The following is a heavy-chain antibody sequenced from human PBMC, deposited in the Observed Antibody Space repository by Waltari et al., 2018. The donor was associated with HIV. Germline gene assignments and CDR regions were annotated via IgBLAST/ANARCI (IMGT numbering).Heavy chain of an antibody. Sequence: EVQLVESGGGLGQPGRSLRLSCAPSGFPFAVFALHWVRQAPGKGLEWVSGISWNSGSIGYADSVKGRFTISRDNAKNSLYLQMNSLRAEDTALYYCAKDIFPTTVTTSPFDYWGQGTLVTVSS. CDR2: ISWNSGSI. D-gene: IGHD4-17*01. CDR1: GFPFAVFA. V-gene: IGHV3-9*01. J-gene: IGHJ4*02. CDR3: AKDIFPTTVTTSPFDY.